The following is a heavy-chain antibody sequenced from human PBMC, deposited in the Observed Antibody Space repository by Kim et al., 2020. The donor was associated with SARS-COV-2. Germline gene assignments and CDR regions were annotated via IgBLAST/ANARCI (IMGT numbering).Heavy chain of an antibody. V-gene: IGHV3-11*05. D-gene: IGHD6-13*01. J-gene: IGHJ6*02. CDR1: GFTFSDYY. Sequence: GGSLRLSCAASGFTFSDYYMSWIRQAPGKGLEWVSYISSSSSYTNYADSVKGRFTISRDNAKNSLYLQMNSLRAEDTAVYYCARGVGSSWYYYGMDVWGQGTTVTVSS. CDR2: ISSSSSYT. CDR3: ARGVGSSWYYYGMDV.